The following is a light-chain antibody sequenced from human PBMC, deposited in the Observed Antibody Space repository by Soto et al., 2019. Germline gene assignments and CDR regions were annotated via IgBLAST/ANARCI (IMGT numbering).Light chain of an antibody. J-gene: IGKJ2*01. CDR3: HQYHSSPYT. Sequence: DIQMTQSPSTLSATVGDTVTITCRASQNVQNWLAWYQHKPGKAPQVINYGAPNLDSRVPSKFVGSGSGTEFTLTINSLQPEDFATYFCHQYHSSPYTFGQGTKLEIK. CDR1: QNVQNW. V-gene: IGKV1-5*03. CDR2: GAP.